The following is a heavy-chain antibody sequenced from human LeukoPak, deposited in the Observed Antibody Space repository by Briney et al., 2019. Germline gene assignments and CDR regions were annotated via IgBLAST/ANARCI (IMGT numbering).Heavy chain of an antibody. CDR2: ISSNCGRT. D-gene: IGHD2-15*01. J-gene: IGHJ4*02. Sequence: GGSLRLSCAASGFTFGSYMMTWVRQAPGRGLEWVATISSNCGRTYYADSVKGRFTISRDNSKNTLYLQMSSLRAEDTAVYYCARYCGGASCYSGVDYWGQGTLVPVSS. V-gene: IGHV3-23*01. CDR3: ARYCGGASCYSGVDY. CDR1: GFTFGSYM.